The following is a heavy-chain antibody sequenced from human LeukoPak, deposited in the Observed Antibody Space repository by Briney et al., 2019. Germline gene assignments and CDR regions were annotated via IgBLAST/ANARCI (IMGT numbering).Heavy chain of an antibody. Sequence: RPGGSLRLSCAASGFTFDDYGMSWVRQAPGKGLEWVSGISGSGGSKYYADSVKGRFTISRDNSKNTLYLQMNSLRAEDTAVYYCAKGTYSSPPPGYFDYWGQGTLVTVSS. D-gene: IGHD6-13*01. V-gene: IGHV3-23*01. CDR2: ISGSGGSK. CDR1: GFTFDDYG. CDR3: AKGTYSSPPPGYFDY. J-gene: IGHJ4*02.